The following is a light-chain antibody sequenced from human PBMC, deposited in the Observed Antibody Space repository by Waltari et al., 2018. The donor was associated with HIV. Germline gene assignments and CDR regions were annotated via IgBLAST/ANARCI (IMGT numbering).Light chain of an antibody. CDR3: GADHGSGSNFVSV. J-gene: IGLJ2*01. V-gene: IGLV9-49*01. Sequence: QPVLTQPPSASASLGASVTLTCTLRSGYSHYKVDWYQQKPGKGPRFVMRVGTGGIVGSKGDGIPDRFSVLGSGLNRSLTIKNIQEEDESVYHCGADHGSGSNFVSVFGGGTKLTVL. CDR1: SGYSHYK. CDR2: VGTGGIVG.